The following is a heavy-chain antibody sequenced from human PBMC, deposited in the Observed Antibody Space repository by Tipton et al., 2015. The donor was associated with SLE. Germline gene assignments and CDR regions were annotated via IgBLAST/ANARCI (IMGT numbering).Heavy chain of an antibody. CDR3: AREVKSGRYDWFDP. Sequence: TLSLTCTVSGGSISSGNYSWTWIRQHPGKGLEWIGYIYDTETTYYNPSLKSRITMSIDRSKNHFSLRLRSVSAADTAIYYCAREVKSGRYDWFDPWGQGTLVTVSS. J-gene: IGHJ5*02. V-gene: IGHV4-31*03. D-gene: IGHD1-26*01. CDR1: GGSISSGNYS. CDR2: IYDTETT.